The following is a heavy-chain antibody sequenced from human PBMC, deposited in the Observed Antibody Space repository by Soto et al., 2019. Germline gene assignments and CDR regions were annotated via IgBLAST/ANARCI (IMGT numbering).Heavy chain of an antibody. Sequence: ASVKVSCKASGYTFTSYDINWVRQATGQGLEWMGWMNPNSGNTGYAQKFQGRVTMTRNTSISTAYMELSSLGSEDTAVYYCARIGYCSGGSCYSISLDAFDIWGQGTMVTVSS. CDR1: GYTFTSYD. J-gene: IGHJ3*02. D-gene: IGHD2-15*01. CDR2: MNPNSGNT. V-gene: IGHV1-8*01. CDR3: ARIGYCSGGSCYSISLDAFDI.